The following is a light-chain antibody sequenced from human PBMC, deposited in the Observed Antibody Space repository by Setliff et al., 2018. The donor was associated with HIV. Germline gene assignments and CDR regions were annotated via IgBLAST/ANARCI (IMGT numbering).Light chain of an antibody. V-gene: IGLV2-11*01. CDR3: CSYACSNTPDL. CDR2: DVS. CDR1: SSDVGGYAH. Sequence: QSALTQPRSVSGSPGQSVTVSCTGRSSDVGGYAHVSWYQPYPGKAPKLIIYDVSKRPSGVPDRFSGSKSDNTASLTISGLQAEDEAHYYCCSYACSNTPDLFGTGTKVTVL. J-gene: IGLJ1*01.